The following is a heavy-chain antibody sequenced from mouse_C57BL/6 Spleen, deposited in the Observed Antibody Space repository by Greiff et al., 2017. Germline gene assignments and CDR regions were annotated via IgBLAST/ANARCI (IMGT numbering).Heavy chain of an antibody. CDR3: ARVYEDYAMDY. V-gene: IGHV5-17*01. J-gene: IGHJ4*01. Sequence: EVMLVESGGGLMKPGGSLKLSCAASGFTFSDYGMHWVRQAPEKGLEWVAYISSGSSTIYYADTVKGRFTISRDNAKNTLFLQMTSLRSEDTAMYYCARVYEDYAMDYWGQGTSVTVSS. CDR2: ISSGSSTI. CDR1: GFTFSDYG. D-gene: IGHD1-1*01.